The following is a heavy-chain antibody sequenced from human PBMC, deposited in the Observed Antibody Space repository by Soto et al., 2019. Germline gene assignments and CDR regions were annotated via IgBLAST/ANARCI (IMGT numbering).Heavy chain of an antibody. CDR2: VYSGGSK. J-gene: IGHJ4*02. CDR1: GFTVSSNY. V-gene: IGHV3-66*04. Sequence: EVQLVESGGGLVQPGGSLRLSCAASGFTVSSNYVSWVRQAPGKGLEWVSVVYSGGSKYYADSVKGRFTSSRDNSKNTLYLQMNSLRAEDTAVYYCAGHRHKDYWGQGTLVTVSS. CDR3: AGHRHKDY.